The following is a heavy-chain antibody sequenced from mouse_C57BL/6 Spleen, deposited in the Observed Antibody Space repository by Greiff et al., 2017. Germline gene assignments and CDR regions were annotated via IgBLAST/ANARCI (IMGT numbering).Heavy chain of an antibody. CDR2: IWSGGST. Sequence: QVQLQQSGPGLVQPSQSLSITCTVSGFSLTSYGVHWVRQPPGKGLEWLGVIWSGGSTDYNAAFISRLSISKDNSKSQVFFKMNSLQADDTAIYYCAKMGDGYSMDYWGQGTSVTGSS. V-gene: IGHV2-4*01. J-gene: IGHJ4*01. CDR3: AKMGDGYSMDY. D-gene: IGHD2-3*01. CDR1: GFSLTSYG.